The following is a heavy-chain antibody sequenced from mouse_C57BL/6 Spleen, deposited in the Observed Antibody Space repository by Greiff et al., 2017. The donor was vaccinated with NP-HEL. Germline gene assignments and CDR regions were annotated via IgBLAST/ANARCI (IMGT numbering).Heavy chain of an antibody. CDR3: ARGGILLLRYYAMDY. D-gene: IGHD1-1*01. V-gene: IGHV5-17*01. CDR2: ISSGSSTI. Sequence: EVQGVESGGGLVKPGGSLKLSCAASGFTFSDYGMHWVRQAPEKGLEWVAYISSGSSTIYYADTVKGRFTISRDNAKNTLFLQMTSLRSEDTAMYYCARGGILLLRYYAMDYWGRGTSVTVSS. CDR1: GFTFSDYG. J-gene: IGHJ4*01.